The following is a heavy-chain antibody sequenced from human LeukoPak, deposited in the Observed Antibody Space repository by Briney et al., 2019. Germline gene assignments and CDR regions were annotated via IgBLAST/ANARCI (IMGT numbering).Heavy chain of an antibody. CDR1: GGSISSSSYY. J-gene: IGHJ5*02. V-gene: IGHV4-39*07. CDR3: ARVLWFGESRDWFDP. D-gene: IGHD3-10*01. CDR2: IYYSGST. Sequence: PSETLSLTCTVSGGSISSSSYYWGWIRQPPGKGLEWIGSIYYSGSTYYNPSLKSRVTISVDTSKNQFSLKLSSVTAADTAVYYCARVLWFGESRDWFDPWGQGTLVTVSS.